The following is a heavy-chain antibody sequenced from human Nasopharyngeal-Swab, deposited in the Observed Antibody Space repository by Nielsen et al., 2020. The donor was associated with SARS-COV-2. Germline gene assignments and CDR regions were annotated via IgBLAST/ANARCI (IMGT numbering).Heavy chain of an antibody. D-gene: IGHD6-6*01. Sequence: WVRQAPGQGLEWMGGIIPIFGTANYAQKFQGGVTITADESTSTAYMELSSLRSEDTAVYYCARVRNEYSSSSRCYYYYMDVWGKGTTVTVSS. CDR2: IIPIFGTA. CDR3: ARVRNEYSSSSRCYYYYMDV. V-gene: IGHV1-69*01. J-gene: IGHJ6*03.